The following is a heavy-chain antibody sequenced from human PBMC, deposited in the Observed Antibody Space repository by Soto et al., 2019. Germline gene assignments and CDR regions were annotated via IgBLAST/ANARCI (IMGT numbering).Heavy chain of an antibody. CDR1: GGTFSSYA. CDR3: ANEAGTRGAAEGYYYYYGMDV. V-gene: IGHV1-69*06. CDR2: IIPIFGTA. J-gene: IGHJ6*02. D-gene: IGHD6-19*01. Sequence: GTSVEVSCKDCGGTFSSYASGWVRQAHGQGLEWMGGIIPIFGTANYAQKFQGRVTITADKSTSTAYMELSSLRSEDTAVYYCANEAGTRGAAEGYYYYYGMDVWGQGTTVTVSS.